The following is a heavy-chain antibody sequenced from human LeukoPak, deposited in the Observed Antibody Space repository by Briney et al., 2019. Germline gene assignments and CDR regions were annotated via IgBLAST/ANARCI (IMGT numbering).Heavy chain of an antibody. Sequence: PSETLSLTCTVSGGSISGGYWSWIRQPPGRGPEWIGYVYTSGSTNYNPSLKSRVTISVDTSKSQFALKLSSVTAADTAVYYCAKSYFDYSTYYSYYFNLWGQGALVTVFS. CDR2: VYTSGST. J-gene: IGHJ4*02. V-gene: IGHV4-4*09. CDR1: GGSISGGY. CDR3: AKSYFDYSTYYSYYFNL. D-gene: IGHD4-11*01.